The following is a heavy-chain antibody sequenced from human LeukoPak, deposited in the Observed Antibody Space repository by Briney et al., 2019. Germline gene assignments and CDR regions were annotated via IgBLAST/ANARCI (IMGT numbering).Heavy chain of an antibody. CDR2: IRYDGSNK. CDR3: AKEALWFGELTLDPTRAFDY. V-gene: IGHV3-30*02. J-gene: IGHJ4*02. CDR1: GFTFSSYG. Sequence: QPGGSLSLSCAASGFTFSSYGMHWVRQAPGKGLEWVAFIRYDGSNKYYADSVKGRFTISRDNSKNTLYLQMNSLRAEDTAVYYCAKEALWFGELTLDPTRAFDYWGQGTLVTVSS. D-gene: IGHD3-10*01.